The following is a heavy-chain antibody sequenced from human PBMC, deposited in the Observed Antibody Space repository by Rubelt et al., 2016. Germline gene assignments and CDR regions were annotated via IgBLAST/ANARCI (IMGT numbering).Heavy chain of an antibody. CDR2: LSGSGDTT. D-gene: IGHD3-10*01. CDR3: ARDVIGKLEY. Sequence: VRQAPGKGLEWVSGLSGSGDTTYYADSVKGRFPISRDNSKNTLYLQMNSLRVEDTAVHYCARDVIGKLEYWGQGTLVTVSS. J-gene: IGHJ4*02. V-gene: IGHV3-23*01.